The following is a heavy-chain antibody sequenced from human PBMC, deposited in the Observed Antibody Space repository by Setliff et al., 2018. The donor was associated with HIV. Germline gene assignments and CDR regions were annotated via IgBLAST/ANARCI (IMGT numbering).Heavy chain of an antibody. Sequence: SETLSLTCTVSGGSISSSSYYWGWIRQPPGKGLELIGNIYYTGNTNDNPSLKSRVTISVDTSKNQFSLKLRSVTVADTAVYYCVRAEYSSSSDWFAPWGQGALVTVSS. CDR2: IYYTGNT. CDR1: GGSISSSSYY. D-gene: IGHD6-6*01. J-gene: IGHJ5*02. CDR3: VRAEYSSSSDWFAP. V-gene: IGHV4-39*01.